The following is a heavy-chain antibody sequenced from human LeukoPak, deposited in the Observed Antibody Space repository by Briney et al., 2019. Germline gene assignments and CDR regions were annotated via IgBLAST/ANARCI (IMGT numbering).Heavy chain of an antibody. CDR3: AREKLGEYIVVAEY. Sequence: HPGGSLRLSCAASGFTFSSYEMNWVRQAPGKGLEWVSYISSSGSTIYYADSVKGRFTISRDNAKNSLYLQMNSLRAEDTAVYYCAREKLGEYIVVAEYWGQGTLVTVSS. J-gene: IGHJ4*02. D-gene: IGHD2-15*01. CDR1: GFTFSSYE. CDR2: ISSSGSTI. V-gene: IGHV3-48*03.